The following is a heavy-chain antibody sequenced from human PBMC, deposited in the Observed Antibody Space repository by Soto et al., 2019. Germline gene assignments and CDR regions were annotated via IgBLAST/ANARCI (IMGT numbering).Heavy chain of an antibody. CDR2: INPDTGGT. V-gene: IGHV1-2*04. CDR1: GYTFNAYY. J-gene: IGHJ4*02. CDR3: ARAIGRDASSRYRGGYDS. D-gene: IGHD5-12*01. Sequence: QVRLVQSGAEVKKSGASVKVSCKASGYTFNAYYIHWMRQAPGQGLEWMGWINPDTGGTDYAQKLQGWVSLTRDTSITTASMELTSLKTDDTAVYYCARAIGRDASSRYRGGYDSGGQGTRVAVS.